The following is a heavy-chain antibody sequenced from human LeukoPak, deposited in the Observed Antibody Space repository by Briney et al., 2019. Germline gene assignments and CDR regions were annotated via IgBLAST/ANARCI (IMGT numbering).Heavy chain of an antibody. V-gene: IGHV3-48*01. CDR3: AREEGYCSSTSCLTGDY. CDR2: ISSSSSTI. CDR1: GFTFSSYS. J-gene: IGHJ4*02. Sequence: GSLRLSCAASGFTFSSYSMNWVRQAPGKGLEWVSYISSSSSTIYYADSVKGRFTISRDNAKNSLYLQMNSLRAEDTAVYYCAREEGYCSSTSCLTGDYWGQETLVTVSS. D-gene: IGHD2-2*01.